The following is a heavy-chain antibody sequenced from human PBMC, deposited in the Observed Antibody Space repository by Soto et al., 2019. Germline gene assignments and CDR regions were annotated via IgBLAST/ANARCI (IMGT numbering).Heavy chain of an antibody. Sequence: QVQLVQSGAEVKKPGSSVKVSCKASGGTFSSYAISWVRQAPGQGLEWMGGIIPIFGTANYAQKFQGRVTITADXXTXTXTRELSSLRSEDTAVYYCARPGQGDYGNYYYYGMDVWGQGTTVTVSS. J-gene: IGHJ6*02. CDR3: ARPGQGDYGNYYYYGMDV. CDR2: IIPIFGTA. CDR1: GGTFSSYA. V-gene: IGHV1-69*12. D-gene: IGHD4-17*01.